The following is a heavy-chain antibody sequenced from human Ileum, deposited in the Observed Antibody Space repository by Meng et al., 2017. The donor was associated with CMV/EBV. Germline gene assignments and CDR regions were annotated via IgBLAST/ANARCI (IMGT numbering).Heavy chain of an antibody. CDR3: AREVGDCSTTRCYSMLYFDY. D-gene: IGHD2-2*01. V-gene: IGHV3-7*01. J-gene: IGHJ4*02. Sequence: GESLKISCAASGLTVSNNYMNWVRQAPGKGLEWVANIKQDGSEQYYADSVKGRFTISRDNAKNSVYLQMNSLRAEDTAIYYCAREVGDCSTTRCYSMLYFDYWGQGTLVTVSS. CDR2: IKQDGSEQ. CDR1: GLTVSNNY.